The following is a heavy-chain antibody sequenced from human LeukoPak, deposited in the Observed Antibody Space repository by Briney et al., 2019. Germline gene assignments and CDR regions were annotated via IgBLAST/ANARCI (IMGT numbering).Heavy chain of an antibody. CDR3: ARESLGILNAFDI. Sequence: SETLSLTCAVSGGSISSGGYSWSWIRQPPGKGLEWIGYIYHSGSTYYNPSLKSRVTISVDRSKNQFSLKLSSVTAADTAVYYCARESLGILNAFDIWGQGTMVTASS. CDR1: GGSISSGGYS. V-gene: IGHV4-30-2*01. CDR2: IYHSGST. D-gene: IGHD3-16*01. J-gene: IGHJ3*02.